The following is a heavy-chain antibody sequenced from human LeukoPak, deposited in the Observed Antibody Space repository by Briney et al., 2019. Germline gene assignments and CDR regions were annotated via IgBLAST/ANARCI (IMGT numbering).Heavy chain of an antibody. CDR2: IYSGGST. J-gene: IGHJ4*02. CDR3: ARVRYFDWLMMT. V-gene: IGHV3-53*01. D-gene: IGHD3-9*01. CDR1: GFTFDDYG. Sequence: GGSLRLSCAASGFTFDDYGMSWVRQAPGKGLEWVSVIYSGGSTYYADSVKGRFTISRDNSKNTLYLQMNSLRAEDTAVYYCARVRYFDWLMMTWGQGTLVTVSS.